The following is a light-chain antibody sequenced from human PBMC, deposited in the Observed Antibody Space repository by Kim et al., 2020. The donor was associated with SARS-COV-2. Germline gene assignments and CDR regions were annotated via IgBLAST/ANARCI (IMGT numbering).Light chain of an antibody. Sequence: EIVLTQSPATLSLSPVERATLSCRASQSIGAYLAWYQQKPGQPPRLLIYDAFNRATGIPSRFSGSGPGTDFTLPIGSLEPEEFAVYYRQQRSNGKGRFGQGTKVDIQ. V-gene: IGKV3-11*01. CDR2: DAF. CDR3: QQRSNGKGR. CDR1: QSIGAY. J-gene: IGKJ3*01.